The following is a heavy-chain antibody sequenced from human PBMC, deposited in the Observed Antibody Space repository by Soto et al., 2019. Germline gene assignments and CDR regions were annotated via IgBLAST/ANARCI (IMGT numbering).Heavy chain of an antibody. CDR3: ARPRGYSGYDDDAFDI. Sequence: PGESLKISCKGFGYSFTTNWLGWVRQMPGKGLEWMGIIFPGDSDARYSPSFHGQVTISADKSINTAYLQWASLKASDTAMHYCARPRGYSGYDDDAFDIWGQGTMVTVSS. CDR1: GYSFTTNW. CDR2: IFPGDSDA. J-gene: IGHJ3*02. D-gene: IGHD5-12*01. V-gene: IGHV5-51*01.